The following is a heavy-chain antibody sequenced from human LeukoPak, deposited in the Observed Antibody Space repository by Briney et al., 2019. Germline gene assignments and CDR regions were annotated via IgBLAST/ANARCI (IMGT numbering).Heavy chain of an antibody. Sequence: GESLQISCKGSGYSFTSYGISWVRQAPGQGLEWMGWISAYNGNTNYAQKLQGRVTMTTDTSTSTAYMELRSLRSDDTAVCYCARADYGDYYGNYWGQGTLVTVSS. CDR2: ISAYNGNT. J-gene: IGHJ4*02. CDR3: ARADYGDYYGNY. CDR1: GYSFTSYG. V-gene: IGHV1-18*01. D-gene: IGHD4-17*01.